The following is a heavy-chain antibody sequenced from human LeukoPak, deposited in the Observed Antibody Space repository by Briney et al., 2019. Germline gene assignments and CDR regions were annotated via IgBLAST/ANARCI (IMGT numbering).Heavy chain of an antibody. Sequence: ASVKVACKASGGTFSSYAISWVRQAPGQGLEWMGRIIPIFGIANYAQKFQGRVTITADKSTSTAYMELSSLRSEDTAVYYCARGTYYDSSGYYYWGQGTLVTVSS. CDR3: ARGTYYDSSGYYY. D-gene: IGHD3-22*01. CDR1: GGTFSSYA. J-gene: IGHJ4*02. V-gene: IGHV1-69*04. CDR2: IIPIFGIA.